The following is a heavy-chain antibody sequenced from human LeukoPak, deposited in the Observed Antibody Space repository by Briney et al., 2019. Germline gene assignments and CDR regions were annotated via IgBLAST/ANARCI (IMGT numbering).Heavy chain of an antibody. J-gene: IGHJ4*02. CDR3: AKVHYPHYGGNQYYFDY. D-gene: IGHD4-23*01. V-gene: IGHV3-30*18. Sequence: PGGSLRLSCAASGFTFSSYGMHWVRQAPGKGLEWVAVISYDGSNKYYADSVKGRFTISRDNSKNTLYLQMNSLRAEDTAVYYCAKVHYPHYGGNQYYFDYWGQGTLVTVSS. CDR1: GFTFSSYG. CDR2: ISYDGSNK.